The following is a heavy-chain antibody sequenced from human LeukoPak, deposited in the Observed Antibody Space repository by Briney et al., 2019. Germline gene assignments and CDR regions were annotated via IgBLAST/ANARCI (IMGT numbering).Heavy chain of an antibody. V-gene: IGHV1-2*02. CDR2: INPNSGGT. CDR1: GYTFTGYY. D-gene: IGHD4-23*01. J-gene: IGHJ5*02. Sequence: ASVRVSCKASGYTFTGYYMHWVRQAPGRGLEWMGWINPNSGGTNYAQKFQGRVTMTRDTSISTAYMELSRLRSDDTAVYYCARAPRTTTVVTHNWFDPWGQGTLVTVSS. CDR3: ARAPRTTTVVTHNWFDP.